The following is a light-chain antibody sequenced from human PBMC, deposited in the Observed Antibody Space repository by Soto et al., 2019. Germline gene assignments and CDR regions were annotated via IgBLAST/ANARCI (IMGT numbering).Light chain of an antibody. CDR3: QSYDSALSGSVL. V-gene: IGLV1-40*01. Sequence: QSVLTQPPSVSGAPGQRVTISCTGSSSNIGAGYDVHWYQQLPGTAPKLLIYGNNNRPSGVPDRFSGSKSGTSASLAITGLQAEDEADYYCQSYDSALSGSVLFGGGTQLTVL. J-gene: IGLJ7*01. CDR2: GNN. CDR1: SSNIGAGYD.